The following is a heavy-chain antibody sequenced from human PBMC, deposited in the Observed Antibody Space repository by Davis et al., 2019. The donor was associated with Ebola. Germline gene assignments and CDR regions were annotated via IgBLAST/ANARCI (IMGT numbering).Heavy chain of an antibody. CDR3: TTLSTVTTMYFDL. D-gene: IGHD4-17*01. CDR2: IKSKTDGGTT. J-gene: IGHJ2*01. V-gene: IGHV3-15*01. CDR1: GFTVSSNY. Sequence: GGSLRLSCAASGFTVSSNYMRWVRQAPGKGLEWVGRIKSKTDGGTTDYAAPVKGRFAMSRDDSKNTLYLQMNSLKIDDTAVYYCTTLSTVTTMYFDLWGRGTLVTVSS.